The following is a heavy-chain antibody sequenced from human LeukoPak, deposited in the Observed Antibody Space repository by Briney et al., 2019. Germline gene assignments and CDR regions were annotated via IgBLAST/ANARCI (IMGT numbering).Heavy chain of an antibody. Sequence: SQTLSLTCTVSGGSISSGSYYWSWIRQPAGKGLEWIGRIYTSGSTNYNPSLKSRVTISVDTSKNQFSLKLSSVTAADTAVYYRARDFWSGYYTNPDAFDIWGQGTMVTVSS. CDR2: IYTSGST. CDR1: GGSISSGSYY. D-gene: IGHD3-3*01. J-gene: IGHJ3*02. V-gene: IGHV4-61*02. CDR3: ARDFWSGYYTNPDAFDI.